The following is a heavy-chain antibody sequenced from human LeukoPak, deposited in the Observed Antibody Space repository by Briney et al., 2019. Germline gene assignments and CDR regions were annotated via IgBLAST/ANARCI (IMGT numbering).Heavy chain of an antibody. D-gene: IGHD2-2*01. CDR1: GYTFTSYY. J-gene: IGHJ4*02. CDR3: ARGYCSSTSCYRPRYFVY. CDR2: INPSGGST. Sequence: GASVKVSCKASGYTFTSYYMHWVRQAPGQGLEWMGIINPSGGSTSYAQKFQGRVTMTRDMSTSTVYMELMSLRSDDTAVYYCARGYCSSTSCYRPRYFVYWGQGTLVTVSS. V-gene: IGHV1-46*01.